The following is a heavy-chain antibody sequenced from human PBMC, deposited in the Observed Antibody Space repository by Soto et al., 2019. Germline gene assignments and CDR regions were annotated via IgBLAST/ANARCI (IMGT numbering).Heavy chain of an antibody. D-gene: IGHD6-13*01. Sequence: EVQLVESGGGLVKPGGSLTLSCSASGLSFDRAWASWVGQAPGRGLEWVGLIKTKTDGGTTDYAAFVKGRVIISKDESEKTVYLHMNRLEIEDTTFYYCATIGYSNDGRFDSWGQGSLVTVAS. CDR2: IKTKTDGGTT. CDR1: GLSFDRAW. V-gene: IGHV3-15*01. J-gene: IGHJ4*02. CDR3: ATIGYSNDGRFDS.